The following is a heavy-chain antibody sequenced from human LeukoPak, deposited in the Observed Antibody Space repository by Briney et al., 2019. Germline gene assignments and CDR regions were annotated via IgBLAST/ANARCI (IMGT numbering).Heavy chain of an antibody. CDR1: GFTFSSYA. J-gene: IGHJ3*02. V-gene: IGHV3-23*01. D-gene: IGHD2-21*02. CDR2: ISGSGGST. CDR3: AKDLVVVTDHHDI. Sequence: GGSRRLSCAASGFTFSSYAMSWVRQAPGKGLEWVSAISGSGGSTYYADSVKGRFTISRDNSKNTLYLQMNSLRAEDTAVYYCAKDLVVVTDHHDIWGQGTMVTVSS.